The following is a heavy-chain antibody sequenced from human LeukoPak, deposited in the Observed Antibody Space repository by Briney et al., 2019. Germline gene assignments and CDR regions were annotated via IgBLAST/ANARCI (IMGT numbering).Heavy chain of an antibody. CDR2: INHSGST. Sequence: SEALSLTCAVYGGSFSGYYWSWIRQPPGKGLEWIGEINHSGSTNYNPSLKSRVTISVDTSKNQFSLKLSSVTAADTAVYYCARGGSSSWYFWNWFDPWGQGTLVTVSS. CDR3: ARGGSSSWYFWNWFDP. J-gene: IGHJ5*02. CDR1: GGSFSGYY. D-gene: IGHD6-13*01. V-gene: IGHV4-34*01.